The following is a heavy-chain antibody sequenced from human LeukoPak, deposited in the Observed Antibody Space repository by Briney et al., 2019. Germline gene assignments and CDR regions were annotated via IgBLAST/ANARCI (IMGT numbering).Heavy chain of an antibody. J-gene: IGHJ5*02. CDR3: ARVILDCSGGSCYSRGENWFDP. CDR2: IYYSGST. D-gene: IGHD2-15*01. CDR1: GGSISTTAYY. Sequence: SETLSLTCTVSGGSISTTAYYWRWIRQPPGKGLEWIGYIYYSGSTNYNPSLKSRVTISVDTSKTQFSLKLSSVTAADTAVYYCARVILDCSGGSCYSRGENWFDPWGQGTLVTVSS. V-gene: IGHV4-61*08.